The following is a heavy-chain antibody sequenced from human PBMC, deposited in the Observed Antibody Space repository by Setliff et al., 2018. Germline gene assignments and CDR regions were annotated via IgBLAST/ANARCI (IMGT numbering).Heavy chain of an antibody. J-gene: IGHJ6*02. Sequence: ASVKVSCKASGYTFTSYDINWVRQATGQGLEWMGWMNPNSGNTGYAQKFQGRVTMTRNTSISTAYMELSSLRSEDTAVYYCARGGDTSGYYYTDYYYGMDVWGQGTTVTVSS. CDR2: MNPNSGNT. CDR1: GYTFTSYD. D-gene: IGHD3-22*01. CDR3: ARGGDTSGYYYTDYYYGMDV. V-gene: IGHV1-8*01.